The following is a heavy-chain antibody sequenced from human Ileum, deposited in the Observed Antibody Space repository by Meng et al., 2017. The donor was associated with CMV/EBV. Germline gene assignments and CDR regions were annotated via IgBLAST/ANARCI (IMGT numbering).Heavy chain of an antibody. D-gene: IGHD2-2*02. Sequence: GSLRLSCTVSGYSISSGYYWGWIRQPPGKGLEWIGSIYHSGSTYYNPSLKSRVTISVDTSKNQFSLKLSSVTAADTAVYYCAREGYCSSTSSYTRAFDYWGQGTLVTVSS. CDR2: IYHSGST. V-gene: IGHV4-38-2*02. CDR3: AREGYCSSTSSYTRAFDY. J-gene: IGHJ4*02. CDR1: GYSISSGYY.